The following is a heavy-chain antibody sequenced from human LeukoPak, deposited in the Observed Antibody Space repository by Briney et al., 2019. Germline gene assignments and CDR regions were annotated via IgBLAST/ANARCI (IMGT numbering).Heavy chain of an antibody. CDR1: GFTFSSYT. Sequence: GGSLRLSCAASGFTFSSYTMNWVRQAPGKGLEWVSTISGSGGSTYYADSVKGRFTISRDNSKNTLYLQMNSLRAEDTAVYYCAKDVIRGVIVSFDYWGQGTLVTVSS. CDR2: ISGSGGST. D-gene: IGHD3-10*01. CDR3: AKDVIRGVIVSFDY. V-gene: IGHV3-23*01. J-gene: IGHJ4*02.